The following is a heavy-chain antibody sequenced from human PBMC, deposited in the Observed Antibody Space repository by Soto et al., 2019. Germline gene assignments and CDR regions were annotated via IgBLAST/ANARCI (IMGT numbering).Heavy chain of an antibody. CDR2: IYPGDSDT. CDR3: ARRYYYGSGSYYNPYYYGMDV. CDR1: GDSFSRYW. Sequence: ESLTISLKGFGDSFSRYWIGLVRQMPGKGLEWMGIIYPGDSDTRYSPSFQGQVTISADKSISTAYLQWSSLKASDTAMYYCARRYYYGSGSYYNPYYYGMDVWGQGTTVTVSS. D-gene: IGHD3-10*01. J-gene: IGHJ6*02. V-gene: IGHV5-51*01.